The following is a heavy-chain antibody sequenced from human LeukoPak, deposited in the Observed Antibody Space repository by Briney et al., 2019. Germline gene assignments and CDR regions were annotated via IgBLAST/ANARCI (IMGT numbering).Heavy chain of an antibody. CDR1: GFTFADYA. CDR2: IRSKIYGGTI. D-gene: IGHD2-2*01. J-gene: IGHJ4*02. CDR3: ARDAGFAMASFDY. Sequence: GGSLRLSCTASGFTFADYAMTWVRQAPGKGLEWVGFIRSKIYGGTIEYAASVKGRFTISRDDSISIAYLQMSSLKTEDTAVYYCARDAGFAMASFDYWGQGTLVTVSS. V-gene: IGHV3-49*04.